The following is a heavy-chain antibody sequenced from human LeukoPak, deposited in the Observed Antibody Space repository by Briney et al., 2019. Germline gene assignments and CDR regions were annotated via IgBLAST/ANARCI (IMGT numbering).Heavy chain of an antibody. CDR2: IRYDGSNK. D-gene: IGHD6-6*01. V-gene: IGHV3-30*02. CDR1: GFTVSSNY. CDR3: AKGYSSSFD. Sequence: GGSLRLSCAASGFTVSSNYMSWVRQAPGKGLEWVAFIRYDGSNKYYADSVKGRFTISRDNSKNTLYLQMNSLRTEDTAVYYCAKGYSSSFDWGQGTLVTVSS. J-gene: IGHJ4*02.